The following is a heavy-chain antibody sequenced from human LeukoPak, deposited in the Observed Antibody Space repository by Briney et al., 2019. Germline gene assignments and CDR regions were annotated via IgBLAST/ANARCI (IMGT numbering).Heavy chain of an antibody. CDR2: INHSGST. D-gene: IGHD6-13*01. Sequence: SETLSLTCAVYGGSFSGYYWSWIRQPPGKGLEWIGEINHSGSTNYNPSLKSRVTISVDTSKNQFSLKLSSVTAADTAVYYCARVSMFSWQLVYYFDYWGQGTLVTVSS. CDR3: ARVSMFSWQLVYYFDY. CDR1: GGSFSGYY. V-gene: IGHV4-34*01. J-gene: IGHJ4*02.